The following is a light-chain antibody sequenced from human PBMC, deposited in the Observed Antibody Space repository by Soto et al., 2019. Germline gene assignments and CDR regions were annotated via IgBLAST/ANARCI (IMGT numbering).Light chain of an antibody. CDR2: AAS. CDR1: QSVTNNF. J-gene: IGKJ1*01. V-gene: IGKV3-20*01. Sequence: VLTQSPGTVSLSPGERATLSCRASQSVTNNFLAWYQQKPGQAPRLLIYAASSRATGIPDRFSGSGSGTDCTLSISDVEPEDFAVYSCQQYGSTITWTFGQGNRVDFK. CDR3: QQYGSTITWT.